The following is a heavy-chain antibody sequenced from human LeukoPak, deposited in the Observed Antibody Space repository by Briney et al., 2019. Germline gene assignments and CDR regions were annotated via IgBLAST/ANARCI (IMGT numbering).Heavy chain of an antibody. V-gene: IGHV1-46*01. Sequence: ASVKVSCKASGYNFTSYYMHWVRQAPGQGLEWMGIINPSGGTTSYAQKFQGRVTVTRDTSTSTVHMELSSLRSEDTAVYYCARDLVVVTGLRTRGSFDIWGQGTMVTVSS. CDR2: INPSGGTT. CDR1: GYNFTSYY. CDR3: ARDLVVVTGLRTRGSFDI. D-gene: IGHD2-21*02. J-gene: IGHJ3*02.